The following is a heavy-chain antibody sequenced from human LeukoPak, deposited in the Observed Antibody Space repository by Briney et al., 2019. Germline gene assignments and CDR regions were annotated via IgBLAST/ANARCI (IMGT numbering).Heavy chain of an antibody. CDR3: ARSPDDAFDI. CDR1: GGSISSGGYY. J-gene: IGHJ3*02. CDR2: IYYSGTT. Sequence: SETLSLTCTVSGGSISSGGYYWSWIRQHPGKGLEWFGYIYYSGTTYYNPSLKSRVSISVDTSKNQFSLKLNSVTAAYTAMYYCARSPDDAFDIWGQGTMVTVSS. V-gene: IGHV4-31*03.